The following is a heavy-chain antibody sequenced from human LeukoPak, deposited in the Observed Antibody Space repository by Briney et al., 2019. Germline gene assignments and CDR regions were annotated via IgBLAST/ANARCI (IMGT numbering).Heavy chain of an antibody. V-gene: IGHV1-2*02. Sequence: ASVKVSCKASGYAFTIYYMHWVRQAPGQGLEWMGWTNPNSGATTYAQRFQGRVTMTRDTSISTAYMELSGLTSDDTGVYYCARNSPYCTSTDCYNDYWGQGTLVTVSS. CDR2: TNPNSGAT. CDR1: GYAFTIYY. J-gene: IGHJ4*02. CDR3: ARNSPYCTSTDCYNDY. D-gene: IGHD2-2*02.